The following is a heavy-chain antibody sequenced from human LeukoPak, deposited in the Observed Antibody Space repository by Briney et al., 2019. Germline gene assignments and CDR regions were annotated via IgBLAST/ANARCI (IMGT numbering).Heavy chain of an antibody. D-gene: IGHD3-22*01. CDR3: ARDSFPYYDSSGYYWYFDL. V-gene: IGHV1-18*01. CDR2: ISAYNGNT. Sequence: ASVKVSCKASGGTFSSYAISWVRQAPGQGLEWMGWISAYNGNTNYAQKLQGRVTMTTDTSTSTAYMELRSLRSDDTAVYYCARDSFPYYDSSGYYWYFDLWGRGTLVTVSS. J-gene: IGHJ2*01. CDR1: GGTFSSYA.